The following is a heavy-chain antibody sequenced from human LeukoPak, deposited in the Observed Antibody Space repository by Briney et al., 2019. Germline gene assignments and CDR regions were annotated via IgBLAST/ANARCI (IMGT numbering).Heavy chain of an antibody. V-gene: IGHV1-46*01. CDR1: GYTLTELS. CDR3: ATPLEVATIAPFDY. CDR2: INPSGGST. J-gene: IGHJ4*02. D-gene: IGHD5-24*01. Sequence: GASVKVSCKVSGYTLTELSMHWVRQAPGQGLEWMGIINPSGGSTSYAQKFQGRVTMTRDTSTSTVYMELSSLRSEDTAVYYCATPLEVATIAPFDYWGQGTLVTVSS.